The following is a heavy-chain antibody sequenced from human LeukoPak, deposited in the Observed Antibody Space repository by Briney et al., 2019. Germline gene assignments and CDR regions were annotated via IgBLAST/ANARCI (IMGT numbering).Heavy chain of an antibody. Sequence: PSETLSLTCTVSGGSISSYYWSWIRQPPGKGLEWIGYIYYSGSTNYNPSLKSRVTISVDTSKNQFSLKLSSVTAADTAVYYCARDGIAAAGTPYWFDPWGQGTLVTVSS. J-gene: IGHJ5*02. D-gene: IGHD6-13*01. V-gene: IGHV4-59*01. CDR3: ARDGIAAAGTPYWFDP. CDR2: IYYSGST. CDR1: GGSISSYY.